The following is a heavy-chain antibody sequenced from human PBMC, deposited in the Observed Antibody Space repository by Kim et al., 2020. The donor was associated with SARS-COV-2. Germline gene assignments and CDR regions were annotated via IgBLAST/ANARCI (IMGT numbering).Heavy chain of an antibody. CDR2: IYYSGST. D-gene: IGHD3-16*01. J-gene: IGHJ4*02. Sequence: SETLSLTCTVSGGSISSYYWSWIRQPPGKGLEWIGYIYYSGSTNYNPSLKSRVTISADTSKNQFSLKLRSVTAADTAIYYCARVKTRGYVTYYLDYWGQGTLVTVSS. V-gene: IGHV4-59*01. CDR3: ARVKTRGYVTYYLDY. CDR1: GGSISSYY.